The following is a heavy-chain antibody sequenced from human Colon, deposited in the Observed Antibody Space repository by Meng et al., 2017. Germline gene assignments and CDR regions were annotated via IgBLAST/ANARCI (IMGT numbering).Heavy chain of an antibody. CDR1: GYSFTSYA. CDR2: ISAHNGNT. Sequence: ASVKVSCKASGYSFTSYAISWIRQAPGQGLEWMGWISAHNGNTHYAQSLQGRVTLTTATSTSTAYMEVRSLRSDDTAVYYCMTTALTADYYYYGKDVWGQGTTVTVSS. D-gene: IGHD1-14*01. CDR3: MTTALTADYYYYGKDV. J-gene: IGHJ6*02. V-gene: IGHV1-18*01.